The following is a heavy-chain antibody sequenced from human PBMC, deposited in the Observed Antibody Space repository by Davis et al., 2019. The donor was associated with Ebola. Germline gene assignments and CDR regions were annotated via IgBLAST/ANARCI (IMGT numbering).Heavy chain of an antibody. Sequence: AASVKVSCKASGYTFTSYGISWVRQAPGQGLEWMGWISAYNGNTNYAQKFQGRVTMTRDTSTSTVYMDLSSLRSEDTAVYYCARLGQQLLLGDWDYWGQGTLVTVSS. D-gene: IGHD2-2*01. V-gene: IGHV1-18*01. CDR3: ARLGQQLLLGDWDY. CDR2: ISAYNGNT. J-gene: IGHJ4*02. CDR1: GYTFTSYG.